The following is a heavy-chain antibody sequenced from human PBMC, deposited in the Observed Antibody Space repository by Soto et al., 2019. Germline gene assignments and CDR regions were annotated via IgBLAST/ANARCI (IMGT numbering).Heavy chain of an antibody. Sequence: SVKVSCKASGGTFSSYAISWVRQAPGQGLEWMGGIIPIFGTANYAQKFQGRVTITADESTSTAYMELSSLRSEDTAVYYCARDAPPSMWERGYYFDYWGQGTLVTVSS. CDR1: GGTFSSYA. CDR3: ARDAPPSMWERGYYFDY. CDR2: IIPIFGTA. J-gene: IGHJ4*02. V-gene: IGHV1-69*13. D-gene: IGHD1-1*01.